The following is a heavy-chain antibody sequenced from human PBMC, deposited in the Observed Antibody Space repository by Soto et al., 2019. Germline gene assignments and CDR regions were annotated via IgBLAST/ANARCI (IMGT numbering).Heavy chain of an antibody. D-gene: IGHD6-19*01. V-gene: IGHV4-59*01. CDR3: ARGRGGWYHY. Sequence: QVQLQESGPGLVKPSETLSLTCTVSGGSMSSYYWSWIRQTPGKGLEWIGYIYYSGSTNYNPSLKSRVTISVDTSKNQFSLKLSSVTAADTAVYYCARGRGGWYHYWGQGTLVTVSS. CDR2: IYYSGST. J-gene: IGHJ4*02. CDR1: GGSMSSYY.